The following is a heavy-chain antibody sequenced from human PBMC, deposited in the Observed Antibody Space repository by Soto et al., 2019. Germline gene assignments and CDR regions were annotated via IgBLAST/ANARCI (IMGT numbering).Heavy chain of an antibody. V-gene: IGHV1-18*01. CDR2: ISAYNGNT. Sequence: QIQLVQSGAEVKKPGASVKVSCKASGYTFPSYGISWVRQAPGHGLVWMGWISAYNGNTNYAQKVQGRVTMTTDTSTSTAYMELRSLRSDDTAVYYCARGRCSSTSCYARAFDIWGLGTMVTVSS. CDR3: ARGRCSSTSCYARAFDI. D-gene: IGHD2-2*01. J-gene: IGHJ3*02. CDR1: GYTFPSYG.